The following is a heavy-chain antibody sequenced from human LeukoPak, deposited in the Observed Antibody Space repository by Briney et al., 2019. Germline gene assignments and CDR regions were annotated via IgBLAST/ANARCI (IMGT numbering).Heavy chain of an antibody. CDR1: GYTLTELS. V-gene: IGHV1-24*01. Sequence: ASVKVSCKVSGYTLTELSMHWVRQAPGKGLEWMGGFDPEDGETIYAQKFQGRVTMTEDTSTDTAYMELSSLRSEDTAVYYCATRLSYYDSSGFSYWGQGTLVTVSS. CDR3: ATRLSYYDSSGFSY. CDR2: FDPEDGET. J-gene: IGHJ4*02. D-gene: IGHD3-22*01.